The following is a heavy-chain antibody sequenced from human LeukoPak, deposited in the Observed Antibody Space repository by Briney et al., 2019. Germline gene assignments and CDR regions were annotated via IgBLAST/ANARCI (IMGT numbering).Heavy chain of an antibody. J-gene: IGHJ4*02. CDR2: IYGTGST. CDR1: GYSLGKNYY. CDR3: ARYDSRGSASTRFDY. D-gene: IGHD3-16*01. Sequence: SETLSLTCAVSGYSLGKNYYWGWIRQPPGKGLEWIGRIYGTGSTSYNPSLMNRVTMSVDTSKNHFSLKLTSVTAADSAVYYCARYDSRGSASTRFDYWGQGILVTISS. V-gene: IGHV4-38-2*01.